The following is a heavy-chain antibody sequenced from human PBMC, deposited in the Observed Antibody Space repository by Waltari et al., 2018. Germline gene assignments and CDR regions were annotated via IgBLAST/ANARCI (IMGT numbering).Heavy chain of an antibody. Sequence: QVQLQESGPGLVKPSETLSLTCTVSGGSISSYYWSWIRQPPGKGLEWIGYIYYSGSTNHNPSLKSRVTISVDTSKNQFSLKLSSVTAADTAVYYCARFWTGEGWDPHWYFDLWGRGTLVTVSS. CDR3: ARFWTGEGWDPHWYFDL. CDR2: IYYSGST. J-gene: IGHJ2*01. D-gene: IGHD1-26*01. V-gene: IGHV4-59*01. CDR1: GGSISSYY.